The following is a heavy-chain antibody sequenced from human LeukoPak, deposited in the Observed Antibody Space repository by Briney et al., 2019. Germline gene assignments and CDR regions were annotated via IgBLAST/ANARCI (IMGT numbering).Heavy chain of an antibody. Sequence: PSETLSLTCAVYGGSFSGYYWSWIRQPPGKGLEWIGSIYYSGSTYYNPSLKSRVTISVDTSKNQFSLKLSSVTAADTAVYYCARGQRYSSGWYFDYWGQGTLVTVSS. CDR1: GGSFSGYY. V-gene: IGHV4-34*01. J-gene: IGHJ4*02. CDR3: ARGQRYSSGWYFDY. D-gene: IGHD6-19*01. CDR2: IYYSGST.